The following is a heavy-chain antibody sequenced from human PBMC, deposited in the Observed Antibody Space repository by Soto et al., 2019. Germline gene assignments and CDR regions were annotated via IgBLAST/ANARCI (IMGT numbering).Heavy chain of an antibody. Sequence: QVQLVQSGAEVKKPGSSVKVSCKASGGTFSSYTISWVRQAPGQGLEWMGRIIPILGIANYAQKFQGRVTITADKSTSTAYMELSSLSSEDTAVYYCARAGINYGDYGGSWFDPWGQGTLVTVSS. J-gene: IGHJ5*02. V-gene: IGHV1-69*02. CDR3: ARAGINYGDYGGSWFDP. CDR2: IIPILGIA. CDR1: GGTFSSYT. D-gene: IGHD4-17*01.